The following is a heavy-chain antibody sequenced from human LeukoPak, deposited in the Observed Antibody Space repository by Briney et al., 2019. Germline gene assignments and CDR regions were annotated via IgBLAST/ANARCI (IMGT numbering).Heavy chain of an antibody. CDR2: IKQDGSEK. J-gene: IGHJ3*02. CDR1: GFTFSSYW. V-gene: IGHV3-7*01. D-gene: IGHD5-12*01. Sequence: GGSLRLSYAASGFTFSSYWMSWVRQAPGKGLEWVANIKQDGSEKYYVDSVKGRFTISRDNAKNSLYLQMNSLRAEDTAVYYCARALSGYSAADAFDIWGQGTMVTVS. CDR3: ARALSGYSAADAFDI.